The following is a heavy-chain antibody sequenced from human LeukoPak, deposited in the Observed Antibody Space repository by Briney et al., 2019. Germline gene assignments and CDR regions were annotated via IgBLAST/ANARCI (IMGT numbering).Heavy chain of an antibody. CDR1: GYSISSGYY. D-gene: IGHD2-8*02. CDR2: IYYSGSA. V-gene: IGHV4-30-4*01. Sequence: SETLSLTCTVSGYSISSGYYWTWIRQPPGKGLEWIGYIYYSGSAYYNPSLKSRVTLSVDTSKSQFSLKLGSVTAADTAVYFCARYCCTATRCPGIESWGQGTLLTVSS. CDR3: ARYCCTATRCPGIES. J-gene: IGHJ4*02.